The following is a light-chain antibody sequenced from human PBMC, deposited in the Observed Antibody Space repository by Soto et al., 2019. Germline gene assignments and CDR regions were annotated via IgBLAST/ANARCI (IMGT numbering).Light chain of an antibody. Sequence: DIQMTHSPSSLSASVLDIVTITCRASQSISNYLNLYQQKPGKAPKLLIYAASSLHTGVPSRFSGGGSGTAFTLTISSLQPEDFATYYCHKSYSSPLNFGPGTKVDIK. V-gene: IGKV1-39*01. J-gene: IGKJ3*01. CDR1: QSISNY. CDR3: HKSYSSPLN. CDR2: AAS.